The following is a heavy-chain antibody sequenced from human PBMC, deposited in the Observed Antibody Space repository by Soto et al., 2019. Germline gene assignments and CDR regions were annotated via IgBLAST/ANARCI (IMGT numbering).Heavy chain of an antibody. CDR3: PPDTPTPGYGIDY. CDR1: GLTFSNSW. Sequence: EVQVVESGGGLVKPGGSLRLSCATSGLTFSNSWMNWVRQAPGMGLEWVGRIKIKAEGETTDYAAPVKGRFTISRDDSQDNRYLLMDSLKHDDTGGYYCPPDTPTPGYGIDYWGQGTLVTVSS. D-gene: IGHD3-16*01. V-gene: IGHV3-15*07. CDR2: IKIKAEGETT. J-gene: IGHJ4*02.